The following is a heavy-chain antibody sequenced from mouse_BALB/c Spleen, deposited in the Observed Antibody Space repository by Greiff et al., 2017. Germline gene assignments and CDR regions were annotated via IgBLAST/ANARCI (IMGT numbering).Heavy chain of an antibody. D-gene: IGHD1-1*02. CDR1: GYTFTSYW. J-gene: IGHJ4*01. CDR3: TRRVAPYYAMDY. Sequence: EVQLQQSGTVLARPGASVKMSCKASGYTFTSYWMHWVKQRPGQGLEWIGAIYPGNSDTSYNQKFKGKAKLTAVTSTSTAYMELSSLTNEDSAVYYCTRRVAPYYAMDYWGQGTSVTVSS. V-gene: IGHV1-5*01. CDR2: IYPGNSDT.